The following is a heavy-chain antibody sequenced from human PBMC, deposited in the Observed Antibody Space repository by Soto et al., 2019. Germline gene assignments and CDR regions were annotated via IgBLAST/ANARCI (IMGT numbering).Heavy chain of an antibody. CDR1: GFTFSSYA. Sequence: EVQLLESGGGLVQPGGSLRLSCAASGFTFSSYAMSWVRQAPGKGLEWVSAISGSGGSTYYADSVKGRFTISRDNSKNSLDLQMNSLRDEDTAVYYCARGGDSAFFVSWGQGTLVTVSS. CDR3: ARGGDSAFFVS. D-gene: IGHD3-10*01. J-gene: IGHJ4*02. CDR2: ISGSGGST. V-gene: IGHV3-23*01.